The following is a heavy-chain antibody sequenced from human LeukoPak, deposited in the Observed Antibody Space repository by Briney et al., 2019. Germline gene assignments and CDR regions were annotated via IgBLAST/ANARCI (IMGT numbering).Heavy chain of an antibody. CDR1: SRSIRTYY. Sequence: PSETLTLTCTVSSRSIRTYYWRWIRQPPGKGLEWIAYIFLTGSINYNPSLKVRVTMSVGTSKSQFCLRLSSVTAADTAVYYCARHFGDDYGRSFVFWGQGTLVTVSS. J-gene: IGHJ4*02. CDR2: IFLTGSI. V-gene: IGHV4-59*08. D-gene: IGHD4-17*01. CDR3: ARHFGDDYGRSFVF.